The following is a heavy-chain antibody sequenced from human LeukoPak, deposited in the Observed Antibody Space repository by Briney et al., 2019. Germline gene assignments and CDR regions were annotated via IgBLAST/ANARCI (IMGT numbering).Heavy chain of an antibody. CDR2: ISSTSAYI. CDR3: ARVAVSGPTGWFDS. D-gene: IGHD2-8*02. Sequence: PGGSLRLSCGGSGFALKSYSLTWVRQAPGEGLEWVSSISSTSAYIHYADSVKGRFTISRDNVDNVVYLEMNGLRAEDTATYYCARVAVSGPTGWFDSWGQGTLVIVSS. J-gene: IGHJ5*01. V-gene: IGHV3-21*01. CDR1: GFALKSYS.